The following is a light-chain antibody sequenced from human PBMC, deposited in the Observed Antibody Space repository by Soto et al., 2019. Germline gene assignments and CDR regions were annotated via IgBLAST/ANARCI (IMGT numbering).Light chain of an antibody. CDR1: QSVSSSY. CDR2: GAS. Sequence: ELVLTQSPGALSKKPGERATLSCRASQSVSSSYLAWYQQKPGQAPRLLIYGASSRATGIPDRFSGSGSGTDFTLTISRLEPEDFAVYYCQQYGSSLTWTFGQGTKVDIK. J-gene: IGKJ1*01. V-gene: IGKV3-20*01. CDR3: QQYGSSLTWT.